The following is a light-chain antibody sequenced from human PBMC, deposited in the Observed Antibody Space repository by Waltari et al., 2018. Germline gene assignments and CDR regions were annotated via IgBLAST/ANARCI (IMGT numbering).Light chain of an antibody. J-gene: IGLJ2*01. CDR2: QAI. CDR3: QAWDSSTVV. V-gene: IGLV3-1*01. CDR1: KLGDKY. Sequence: SYELTQPPSVSVSPGQTASITCSGGKLGDKYASWYQQRPGQSPVLVIYQAIKRPPGIPERFSGSNCGNTDTLTISGTQAMDEADYYCQAWDSSTVVFGAGTRLTVL.